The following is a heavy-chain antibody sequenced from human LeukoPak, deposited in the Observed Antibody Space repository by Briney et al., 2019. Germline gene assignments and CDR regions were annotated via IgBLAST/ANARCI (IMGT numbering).Heavy chain of an antibody. D-gene: IGHD3-10*01. J-gene: IGHJ4*02. CDR2: IYYSGST. CDR3: ARHRVLLDY. V-gene: IGHV4-39*01. CDR1: GFTFSSYA. Sequence: GSLRLSCAASGFTFSSYAMSWIRQPPGKGLEWIGSIYYSGSTYYNPSLKSRVTISVDTSKNQFSLKLSSVTAADTAVYYCARHRVLLDYWGQGTLVTVSS.